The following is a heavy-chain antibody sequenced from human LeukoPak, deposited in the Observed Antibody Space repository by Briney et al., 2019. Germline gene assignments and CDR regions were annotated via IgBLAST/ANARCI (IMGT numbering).Heavy chain of an antibody. CDR2: IYTSGST. V-gene: IGHV4-4*07. CDR3: SRETGILTGYYYCFWVL. D-gene: IGHD3-9*01. J-gene: IGHJ6*04. CDR1: GGSISSYY. Sequence: SETLSLTCTVSGGSISSYYWSWIRQPAGQGLEWIGRIYTSGSTNYNPSLKSGVTMSVATSKNQFSLKLSLVTAADATVYYCSRETGILTGYYYCFWVLGGKRHTVTVSS.